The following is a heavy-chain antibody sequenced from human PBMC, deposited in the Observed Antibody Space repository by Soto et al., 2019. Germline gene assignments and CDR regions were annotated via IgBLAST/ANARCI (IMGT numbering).Heavy chain of an antibody. Sequence: QVQLQESGPRLVKPSQDLSLTCTVSGGSINSGAYHWSWVRQHPGKGLEWIGAISYRGTTYSNPSLQSRMTMSVDPSKTQLSLKLSSVPAADTAVYYCARMSATGTRWFDPWGPGTLVTVSS. CDR1: GGSINSGAYH. CDR2: ISYRGTT. J-gene: IGHJ5*02. CDR3: ARMSATGTRWFDP. V-gene: IGHV4-31*03. D-gene: IGHD1-1*01.